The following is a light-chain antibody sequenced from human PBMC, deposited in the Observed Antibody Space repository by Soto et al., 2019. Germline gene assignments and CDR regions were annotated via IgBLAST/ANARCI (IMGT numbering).Light chain of an antibody. V-gene: IGKV3-15*01. Sequence: EIVLTPSPATLSVSPGEGATLSCKASQNVYNNLAWYQQRPGQPPRLLIYDASTRATGISARFSGSGYGTEFTLTISSLQSEDVAVYFCQQCRNWPLTFGGGTK. J-gene: IGKJ4*01. CDR2: DAS. CDR1: QNVYNN. CDR3: QQCRNWPLT.